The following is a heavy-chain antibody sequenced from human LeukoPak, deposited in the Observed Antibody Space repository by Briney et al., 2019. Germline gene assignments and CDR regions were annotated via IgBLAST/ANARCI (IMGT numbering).Heavy chain of an antibody. J-gene: IGHJ6*02. CDR2: INHNGST. D-gene: IGHD5-24*01. CDR1: GGSFSGYY. CDR3: ARGSLLEMGGHYYYYGMDV. V-gene: IGHV4-34*01. Sequence: SETLSLTCAACGGSFSGYYCSWIRQPPGNGLEWGGEINHNGSTNYNPSLKSRVTISVDTSKNQFSLKLSSVTAADTAVYYCARGSLLEMGGHYYYYGMDVWGQGTTVTVS.